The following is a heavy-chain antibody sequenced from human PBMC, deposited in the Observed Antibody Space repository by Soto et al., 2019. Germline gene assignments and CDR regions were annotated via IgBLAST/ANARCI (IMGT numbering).Heavy chain of an antibody. Sequence: GGSLRLSCAASGFTFSNAWMNWVRQAPGKGLEWVGRIKSKTDGGTTDYAAPVKGRFTISRDDSKNTLYLQMNSLKTEDTAVYYCTTDRGSDSVLVPAATMYGMDVWGQGTTVPVSS. D-gene: IGHD2-2*01. CDR2: IKSKTDGGTT. J-gene: IGHJ6*02. V-gene: IGHV3-15*07. CDR1: GFTFSNAW. CDR3: TTDRGSDSVLVPAATMYGMDV.